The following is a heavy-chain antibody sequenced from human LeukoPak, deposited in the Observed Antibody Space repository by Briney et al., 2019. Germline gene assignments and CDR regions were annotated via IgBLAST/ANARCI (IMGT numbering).Heavy chain of an antibody. D-gene: IGHD3-16*01. CDR1: GGSISSYY. J-gene: IGHJ4*02. V-gene: IGHV4-4*07. Sequence: SETLSLTCTVSGGSISSYYWSWIRQPAGKGLEWIGRIFTSGSTNYNPSLKSRVIMSVDTSKNQFSLKLSSVTAADTAVYFCARESSWGFKFDYWGQGTLVTVSS. CDR3: ARESSWGFKFDY. CDR2: IFTSGST.